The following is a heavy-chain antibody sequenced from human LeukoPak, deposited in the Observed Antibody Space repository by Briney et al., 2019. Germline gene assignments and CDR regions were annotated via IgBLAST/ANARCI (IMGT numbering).Heavy chain of an antibody. CDR1: GGSFSGYY. J-gene: IGHJ5*02. D-gene: IGHD5-12*01. CDR2: INHSGST. Sequence: SSETLSLTCAVYGGSFSGYYWSWIRQPPGKGLVWIGEINHSGSTNYNPSLKSRLNISPDTSKNQFSLTLSSVTAADTAVYYCARGSETYRGYVIGIDRWGQGTLVTVSS. V-gene: IGHV4-34*01. CDR3: ARGSETYRGYVIGIDR.